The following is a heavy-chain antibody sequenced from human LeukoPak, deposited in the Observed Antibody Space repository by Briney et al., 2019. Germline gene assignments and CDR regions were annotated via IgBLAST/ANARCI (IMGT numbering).Heavy chain of an antibody. CDR1: GFTFSSYA. V-gene: IGHV3-23*01. CDR2: ISGSGGST. Sequence: PGGSLRLSCAASGFTFSSYAMSWVRQAPGKGLEWVSAISGSGGSTYYADSVKGRFTISRDNSKNTLYLQMNSLRAEDTAVYYRAKVEVATIAYDAFDIWGQGTMVTVSS. J-gene: IGHJ3*02. CDR3: AKVEVATIAYDAFDI. D-gene: IGHD5-12*01.